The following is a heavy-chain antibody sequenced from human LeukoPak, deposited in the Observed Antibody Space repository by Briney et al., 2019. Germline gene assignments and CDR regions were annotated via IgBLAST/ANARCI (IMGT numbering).Heavy chain of an antibody. CDR2: IYYSGST. Sequence: SQTLSLTCTVSGGSMSRGGYYWNWIRQHPGKGLEWIGYIYYSGSTYYNPSLKSRVTISVVTSKNQFSLKLSSVTAADMAVYYCARFDLVVTADDAFDIWGQGTMVTVSS. J-gene: IGHJ3*02. CDR3: ARFDLVVTADDAFDI. D-gene: IGHD2-21*02. V-gene: IGHV4-31*03. CDR1: GGSMSRGGYY.